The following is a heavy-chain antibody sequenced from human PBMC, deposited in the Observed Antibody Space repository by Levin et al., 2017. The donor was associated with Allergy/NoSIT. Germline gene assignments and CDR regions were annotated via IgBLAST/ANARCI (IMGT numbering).Heavy chain of an antibody. Sequence: GGSLRLSCAASGFTFSNAWMSWVRQAPGKGLEWVGRVKSKTDGGTSEYAAPVKGRFTVSRDDSKSTFNLQMNSLKSEDTAMYYCTDALETPTYDYWGQGTLVTVSS. V-gene: IGHV3-15*01. D-gene: IGHD2/OR15-2a*01. CDR2: VKSKTDGGTS. J-gene: IGHJ4*02. CDR1: GFTFSNAW. CDR3: TDALETPTYDY.